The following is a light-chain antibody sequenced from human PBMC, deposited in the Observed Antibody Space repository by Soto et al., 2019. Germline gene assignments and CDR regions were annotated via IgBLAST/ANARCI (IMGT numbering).Light chain of an antibody. CDR3: QQLRMYPST. CDR1: QDIAIY. V-gene: IGKV1-9*01. CDR2: AAS. J-gene: IGKJ4*01. Sequence: IQWSQCPAALSAYVGDRVTITCRASQDIAIYLAWYQQKPGEAPKLLIYAASTVYGGVPSRFSGSGSGTDFALTITSLQAEDFATYYCQQLRMYPSTFGGGTKVDIK.